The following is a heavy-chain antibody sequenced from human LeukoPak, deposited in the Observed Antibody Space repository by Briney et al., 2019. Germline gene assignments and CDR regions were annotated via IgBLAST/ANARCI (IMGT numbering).Heavy chain of an antibody. V-gene: IGHV1-8*02. CDR1: GYTFTSYD. CDR2: MNPNSGNT. D-gene: IGHD6-19*01. CDR3: ARENSIAVAGTGLYYYYYYMDV. J-gene: IGHJ6*03. Sequence: GASVKVSCKASGYTFTSYDINWVRQATGQGLEWMGWMNPNSGNTSYAQKFQGRVTMTRDTSTSTVYMELSSLRSEDTAVYYCARENSIAVAGTGLYYYYYYMDVWGKGTTVTVSS.